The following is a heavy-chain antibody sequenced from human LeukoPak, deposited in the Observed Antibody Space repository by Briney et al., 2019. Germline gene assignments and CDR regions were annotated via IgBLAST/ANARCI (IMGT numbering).Heavy chain of an antibody. J-gene: IGHJ4*02. V-gene: IGHV1-18*01. CDR2: ISAYNGNT. CDR1: GYPFTSYD. D-gene: IGHD3-22*01. CDR3: ARVPINDSSGYLFDY. Sequence: VKVSFKASGYPFTSYDISWVRQAPGQGLEWMGWISAYNGNTHYAQKLQGRVTMTTDTSTSTAYMELRSLRSDDTAVYYCARVPINDSSGYLFDYWGQGTLVTVSS.